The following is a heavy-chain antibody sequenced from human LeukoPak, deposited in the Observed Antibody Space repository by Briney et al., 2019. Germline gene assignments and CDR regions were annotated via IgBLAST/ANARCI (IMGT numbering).Heavy chain of an antibody. CDR1: GDSLRSGDYY. J-gene: IGHJ6*03. Sequence: SQTLSLTCTVSGDSLRSGDYYWSWIRQPAGKGLEWIGRISSSGSTNYNPSLKGRVTISVDTSKKQFSLKLSSVTAADTAVYYCARVLSDSYSSWGYYYYYYMDVWGKGTTVTISS. V-gene: IGHV4-61*02. D-gene: IGHD6-13*01. CDR2: ISSSGST. CDR3: ARVLSDSYSSWGYYYYYYMDV.